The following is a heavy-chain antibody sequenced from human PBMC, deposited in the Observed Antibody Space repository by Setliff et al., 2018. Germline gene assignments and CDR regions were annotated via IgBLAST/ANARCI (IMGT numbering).Heavy chain of an antibody. J-gene: IGHJ4*02. V-gene: IGHV4-34*01. CDR2: INHSGST. CDR3: ASELGMGGRDY. CDR1: GGSFSGYY. D-gene: IGHD7-27*01. Sequence: PSETLSLTCAVSGGSFSGYYWSWIRQPPGKGLEWIGEINHSGSTNYNPSLKSRVTISVDTSKNQFSLKLSSVTAADTAVYYCASELGMGGRDYWGQGTLVTVSS.